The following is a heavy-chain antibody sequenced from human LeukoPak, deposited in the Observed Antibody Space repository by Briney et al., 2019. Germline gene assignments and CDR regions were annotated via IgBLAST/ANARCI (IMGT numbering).Heavy chain of an antibody. CDR3: ARDRGLESSAWMFDY. V-gene: IGHV1-46*01. Sequence: SGTVACXAXGYTFXSYYMHWVRQAPGEGIEWMGLIKPSGGSTTYAQKCEGRVTMTRATSTSTVYMELSSLRSEDTAVYYCARDRGLESSAWMFDYWGQGTLVTVSS. D-gene: IGHD6-19*01. CDR1: GYTFXSYY. J-gene: IGHJ4*02. CDR2: IKPSGGST.